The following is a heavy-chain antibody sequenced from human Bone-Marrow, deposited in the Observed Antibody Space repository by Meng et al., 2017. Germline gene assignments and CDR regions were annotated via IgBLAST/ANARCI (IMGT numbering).Heavy chain of an antibody. CDR2: IDWDDDK. D-gene: IGHD3-10*01. CDR3: ARHLMVRGVIIAFDI. CDR1: GFSLSTSGMR. V-gene: IGHV2-70*04. J-gene: IGHJ3*02. Sequence: SGPTLVKPTQTLTLTCTFSGFSLSTSGMRVSWIRQPPGKALEWLARIDWDDDKFYSTSLKTRLTISKDTSKNQVVLTMTNMDPVDTATYYCARHLMVRGVIIAFDIWGQGTMVTVSS.